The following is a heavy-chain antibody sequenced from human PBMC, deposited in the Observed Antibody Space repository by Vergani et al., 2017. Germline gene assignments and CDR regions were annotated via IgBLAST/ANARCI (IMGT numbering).Heavy chain of an antibody. Sequence: EVQLLESGGNLIQPGGSLILSCGASGFTFSSYAMTWVRLAPGKGLQWVSAISGSGGNTFYTDSVKGRFTISRDNSKDTLYLQMNSLRAEDTAVYYCARVGCSSTSCTRDAFDIWGQGTMVTVSS. V-gene: IGHV3-23*01. J-gene: IGHJ3*02. D-gene: IGHD2-2*01. CDR2: ISGSGGNT. CDR3: ARVGCSSTSCTRDAFDI. CDR1: GFTFSSYA.